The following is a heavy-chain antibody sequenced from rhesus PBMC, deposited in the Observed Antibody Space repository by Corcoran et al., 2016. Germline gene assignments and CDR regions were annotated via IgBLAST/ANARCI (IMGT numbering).Heavy chain of an antibody. Sequence: QLQLQESGPGLVKPSETLSLTCAVSGGSISGYWWSWIRQPPGKGLEWIGRMDSSGSTDYNPALQSRVTISRDTSKNQVSLKLGSVTAADTAVYYCARDRIAAAGLFDYWGQGVLVTVSS. CDR2: MDSSGST. D-gene: IGHD6-25*01. V-gene: IGHV4-160*01. CDR1: GGSISGYW. CDR3: ARDRIAAAGLFDY. J-gene: IGHJ4*01.